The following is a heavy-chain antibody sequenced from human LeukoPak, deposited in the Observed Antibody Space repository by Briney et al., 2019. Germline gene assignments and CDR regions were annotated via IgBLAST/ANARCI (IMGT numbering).Heavy chain of an antibody. Sequence: PGGSLRLSCEASGFTFSTYGMHWVRQAPGKGLEWVAVISYDGSEKYYVDSVKGRFTLSRDNSKNTLFLQMNSLRAEDTALYYCAKDLREGGSGSPGYWGQGTLVTVSS. V-gene: IGHV3-30*18. CDR3: AKDLREGGSGSPGY. CDR1: GFTFSTYG. J-gene: IGHJ4*02. D-gene: IGHD3-10*01. CDR2: ISYDGSEK.